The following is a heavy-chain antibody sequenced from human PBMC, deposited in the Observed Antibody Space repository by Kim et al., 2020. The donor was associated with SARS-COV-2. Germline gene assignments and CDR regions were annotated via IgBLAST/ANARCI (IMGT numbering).Heavy chain of an antibody. J-gene: IGHJ4*02. CDR3: AKGGAGINCGSGHAAFDY. D-gene: IGHD6-25*01. Sequence: RGRFTSSRDNSKNTLYLQMNSLRAEDTAVYYCAKGGAGINCGSGHAAFDYWGQGTLVTVSS. V-gene: IGHV3-23*01.